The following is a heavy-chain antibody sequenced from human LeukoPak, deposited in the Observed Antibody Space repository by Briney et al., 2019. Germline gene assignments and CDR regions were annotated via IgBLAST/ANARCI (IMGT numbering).Heavy chain of an antibody. CDR3: ARGPSGYHNT. J-gene: IGHJ4*02. CDR1: EFSVGSNY. Sequence: GGSLRLSCAASEFSVGSNYMTWVRQAPGKGLEWVSLICGGSTYYADSVKGGFTISRDNSKNTLYLQMNSLRAEDTAVYYCARGPSGYHNTGGQGTLVTVSS. CDR2: ICGGST. D-gene: IGHD5-12*01. V-gene: IGHV3-66*01.